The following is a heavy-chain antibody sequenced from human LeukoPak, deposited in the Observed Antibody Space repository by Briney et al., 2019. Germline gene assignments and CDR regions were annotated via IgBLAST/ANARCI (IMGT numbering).Heavy chain of an antibody. CDR3: ARGGRGYCSSTSCQVFDY. J-gene: IGHJ4*02. Sequence: SETLSLTCTVSGGSISSYYWSWIRQPPGKGLEWIGYIYYSGSTNYNPSLKSRVTISVDTSKNRFSLKLSSVTAADTAVYYCARGGRGYCSSTSCQVFDYWGQGTLVTVSS. CDR1: GGSISSYY. V-gene: IGHV4-59*01. CDR2: IYYSGST. D-gene: IGHD2-2*01.